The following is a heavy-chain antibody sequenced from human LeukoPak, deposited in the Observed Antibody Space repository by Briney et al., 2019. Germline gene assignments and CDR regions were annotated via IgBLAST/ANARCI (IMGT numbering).Heavy chain of an antibody. Sequence: GGSLRLACAASGFTFSSYAMHWVRQAPGKGLEYVSAISHNGGSTYYANSVKGRFTISRDNSKNTLYLQMGSLREEDMAVYYCARDWAGAVRWYFDLWGRGTLVTVSS. J-gene: IGHJ2*01. CDR1: GFTFSSYA. V-gene: IGHV3-64*01. CDR2: ISHNGGST. CDR3: ARDWAGAVRWYFDL. D-gene: IGHD3-16*01.